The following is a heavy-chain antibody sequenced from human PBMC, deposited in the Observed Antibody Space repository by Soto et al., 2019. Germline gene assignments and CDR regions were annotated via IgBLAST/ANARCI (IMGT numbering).Heavy chain of an antibody. CDR2: ITIFVLI. CDR1: GFAVSSKY. J-gene: IGHJ4*02. D-gene: IGHD5-12*01. V-gene: IGHV3-21*05. Sequence: GGSLRLSCAASGFAVSSKYMSWVRQPPGKEPEWVSIITIFVLIDYADSVKGRFTISRDNAKSSLYLQMNSLRAEDTAVYYCARDSREYNAYDYNWGQGTLVTVSS. CDR3: ARDSREYNAYDYN.